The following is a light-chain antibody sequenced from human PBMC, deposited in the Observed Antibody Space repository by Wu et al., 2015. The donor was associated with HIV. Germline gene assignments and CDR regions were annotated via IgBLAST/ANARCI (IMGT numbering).Light chain of an antibody. J-gene: IGKJ1*01. CDR3: QQSYSSLMWT. V-gene: IGKV1-39*01. CDR1: QSISSY. Sequence: DIQMTQSPSSLSASVGDRVTITCRASQSISSYLNWYQQKPGKAPKLLIYAASSLQSGVPSRFSGSGSGTDFTLTISSLQPEDFAIYFCQQSYSSLMWTFGQGTKVEIK. CDR2: AAS.